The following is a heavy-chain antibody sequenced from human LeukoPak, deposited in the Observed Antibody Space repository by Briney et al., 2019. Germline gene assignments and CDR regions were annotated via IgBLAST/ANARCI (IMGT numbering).Heavy chain of an antibody. D-gene: IGHD6-13*01. CDR2: IYYSGST. Sequence: SETLSLTCTVSGGSISSYYWGWIRQPPGKGLEWTGYIYYSGSTNYNPSLKSRVTISVDTSKNQFSLKLSSVTAADTAVYYCARYGSAGRVRNWFDPWGQGTLVTVSS. CDR1: GGSISSYY. CDR3: ARYGSAGRVRNWFDP. J-gene: IGHJ5*02. V-gene: IGHV4-59*08.